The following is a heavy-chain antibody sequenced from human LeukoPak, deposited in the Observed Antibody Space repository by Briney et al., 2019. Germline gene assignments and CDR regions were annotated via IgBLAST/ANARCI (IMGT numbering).Heavy chain of an antibody. J-gene: IGHJ4*02. CDR3: AKHYMGSSYNHGLDC. D-gene: IGHD3-10*01. Sequence: SETLSLTCTVSGDSISSGSFYWSWIRQAAGKGLEWIGRVSSSGRTTYNPSLKSRLTISITTSKNQFSLKLSSVTAADTALYYCAKHYMGSSYNHGLDCWGQGTLVTVSS. CDR1: GDSISSGSFY. V-gene: IGHV4-61*02. CDR2: VSSSGRT.